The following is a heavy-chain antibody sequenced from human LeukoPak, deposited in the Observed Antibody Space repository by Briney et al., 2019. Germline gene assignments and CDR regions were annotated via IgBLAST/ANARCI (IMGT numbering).Heavy chain of an antibody. Sequence: GESLKISGKGSGYSFTSYWIGWVRQMPGRGPEWMGIIYPGDSDTRYSPSFQGQVTISADKSISTAYLQWSSLKASDTAMYYCARRSSSWAHFDYWGQGTLVTVSS. CDR3: ARRSSSWAHFDY. D-gene: IGHD6-13*01. CDR2: IYPGDSDT. J-gene: IGHJ4*02. V-gene: IGHV5-51*01. CDR1: GYSFTSYW.